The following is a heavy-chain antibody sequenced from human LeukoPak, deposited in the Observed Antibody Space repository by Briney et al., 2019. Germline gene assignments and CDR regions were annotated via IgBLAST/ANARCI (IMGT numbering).Heavy chain of an antibody. CDR2: IYSGGST. D-gene: IGHD3-10*01. Sequence: PGGSLRLSCAASGFTVSSNYMSWVRQAPGKGLEWVSVIYSGGSTYYADPVKGRFTIPRDNSKNTLYLQMNSLRAEDTAVYCCARGPPSGYGSGSYYRYYFDYWGQGTLVTVSS. CDR3: ARGPPSGYGSGSYYRYYFDY. J-gene: IGHJ4*02. V-gene: IGHV3-66*01. CDR1: GFTVSSNY.